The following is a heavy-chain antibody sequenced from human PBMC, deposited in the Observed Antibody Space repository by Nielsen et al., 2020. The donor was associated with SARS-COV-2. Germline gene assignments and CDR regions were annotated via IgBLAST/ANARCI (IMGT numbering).Heavy chain of an antibody. Sequence: SVQVSCKVSGYTLPELSMHWVRQAPGKGLEWMGGFDPEDGETIYAQKFQGRVTMTEDTSTDTAYMELSSLRSEDTAVYYCATAPPVRFSWFDPWGQGTLVTVSS. J-gene: IGHJ5*02. CDR1: GYTLPELS. V-gene: IGHV1-24*01. D-gene: IGHD3-3*01. CDR3: ATAPPVRFSWFDP. CDR2: FDPEDGET.